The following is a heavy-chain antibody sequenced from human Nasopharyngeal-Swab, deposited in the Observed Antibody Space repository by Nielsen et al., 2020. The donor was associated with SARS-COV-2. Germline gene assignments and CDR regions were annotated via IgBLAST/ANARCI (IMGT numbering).Heavy chain of an antibody. CDR2: LTGSGQTI. CDR1: GFTFSNYA. V-gene: IGHV3-23*01. CDR3: AKDWTYSGSSGMTR. Sequence: GESLKISCAASGFTFSNYAMSWVRQAPGKGLEWVSILTGSGQTIFYADSVKGRFTISRDNSKNTLYLQLNSLRADDTALYYCAKDWTYSGSSGMTRWGQGTLVTVSS. D-gene: IGHD3-10*01. J-gene: IGHJ4*02.